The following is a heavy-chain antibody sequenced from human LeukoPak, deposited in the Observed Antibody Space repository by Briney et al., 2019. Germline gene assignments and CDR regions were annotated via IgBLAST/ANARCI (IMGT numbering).Heavy chain of an antibody. CDR1: GGSISSSTYF. V-gene: IGHV4-39*07. CDR3: ARGEVRMYSSSRIPTGLFDY. D-gene: IGHD6-13*01. Sequence: SETLSLICTVSGGSISSSTYFWGWIRQPPGKGLEWIGTIYYSGSTYYKPSLKSRVTISVDTSKNQFSLKLRSVTAADTAVYYCARGEVRMYSSSRIPTGLFDYWGQGTLVTVSS. CDR2: IYYSGST. J-gene: IGHJ4*02.